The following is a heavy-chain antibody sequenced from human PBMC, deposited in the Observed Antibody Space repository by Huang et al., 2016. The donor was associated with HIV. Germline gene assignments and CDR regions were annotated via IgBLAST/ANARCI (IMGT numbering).Heavy chain of an antibody. CDR3: ARDHWYPLQNWFDL. J-gene: IGHJ5*01. CDR1: GYIFTKYG. Sequence: QVELVQSGAEVKRPGASVRVSCKAAGYIFTKYGINWVRKAPGQGVEWMGWISDYKGNTNYAEKFQGRVTLTRDTSTTTAYMELRDVTSADTAVYYCARDHWYPLQNWFDLWGQGTLVTVSS. V-gene: IGHV1-18*01. D-gene: IGHD1-1*01. CDR2: ISDYKGNT.